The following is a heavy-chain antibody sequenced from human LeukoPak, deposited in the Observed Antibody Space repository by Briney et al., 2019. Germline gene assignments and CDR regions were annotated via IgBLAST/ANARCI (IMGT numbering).Heavy chain of an antibody. V-gene: IGHV5-51*01. CDR1: GSSFTSYW. CDR3: AREVAVAAEGDWFDP. D-gene: IGHD6-19*01. Sequence: GESLKISCKGSGSSFTSYWIGWVRQMPGKGLEWMGIIYPGDSDTRYSPSFQGQVTISADKSISTAYLQWSSLKASDTAMYYCAREVAVAAEGDWFDPWGQGTLVTVSS. J-gene: IGHJ5*02. CDR2: IYPGDSDT.